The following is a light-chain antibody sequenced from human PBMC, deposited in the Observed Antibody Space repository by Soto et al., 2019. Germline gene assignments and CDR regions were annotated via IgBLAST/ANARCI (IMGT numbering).Light chain of an antibody. V-gene: IGLV2-14*01. CDR2: NVN. CDR1: SSDVGGYNY. J-gene: IGLJ1*01. Sequence: QSVLTQPASVSGSPGQSITISCTGTSSDVGGYNYVSWYQQHPGEVPKLIIFNVNNRPSGVSNRLSGSKSGNTASLTISGLQAEDEADYYCSSFTSSTTYVFGTGTKVTVL. CDR3: SSFTSSTTYV.